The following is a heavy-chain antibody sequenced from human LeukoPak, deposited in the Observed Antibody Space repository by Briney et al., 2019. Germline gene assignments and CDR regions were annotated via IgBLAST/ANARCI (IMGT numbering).Heavy chain of an antibody. J-gene: IGHJ4*02. V-gene: IGHV4-59*01. D-gene: IGHD6-13*01. CDR1: GGSISSYY. CDR3: ARISYSSSWNQVDY. Sequence: SETLSLTCTVSGGSISSYYWSWIRQPPGKGLEWIGYIYYSGSTNYNPSLKSRVTISVDTSKNQFSLKLSSVTAADTAVYYCARISYSSSWNQVDYWGQGTLATVSS. CDR2: IYYSGST.